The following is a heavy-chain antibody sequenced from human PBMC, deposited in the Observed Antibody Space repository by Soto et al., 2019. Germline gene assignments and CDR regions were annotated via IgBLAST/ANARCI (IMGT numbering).Heavy chain of an antibody. J-gene: IGHJ4*02. V-gene: IGHV3-15*01. CDR1: GFTFSNDW. CDR3: APDPPLDDCGRGDNTGTLDY. Sequence: GGSLRLSCAASGFTFSNDWMSWVRQAPGKGLEWVGCIKSKSDGGTTDYAAPVKGRFTISRDDSKNTLYLQMNSLKTEDTAVYYCAPDPPLDDCGRGDNTGTLDYWGQGTLVTVSS. D-gene: IGHD3-3*01. CDR2: IKSKSDGGTT.